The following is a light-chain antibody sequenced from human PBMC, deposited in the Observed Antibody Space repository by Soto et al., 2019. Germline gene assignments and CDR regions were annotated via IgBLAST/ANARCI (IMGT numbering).Light chain of an antibody. Sequence: DIQMTQSPSSLSASVGDRVTITCRASQNIINYLNWYQQRPGKAPKLLIYATSSLQFGVPSRFSGSGSVTDFTLTISSLQPEDFATYSCQQSHSTPRTFGQGTKVEI. J-gene: IGKJ1*01. CDR2: ATS. CDR3: QQSHSTPRT. CDR1: QNIINY. V-gene: IGKV1-39*01.